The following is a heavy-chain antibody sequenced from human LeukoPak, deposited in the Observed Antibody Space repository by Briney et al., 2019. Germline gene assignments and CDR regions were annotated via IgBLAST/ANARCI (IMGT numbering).Heavy chain of an antibody. Sequence: ASVKVSCTASGYTFTNYGISWVRQAPGQGLEWMGWINPYNGNTNYALKLQGRATVTTDTSTSTAYMELRSLRSDDTAVYYCARPDSGGYFLFDSWGQGTLVTVSS. CDR1: GYTFTNYG. CDR3: ARPDSGGYFLFDS. D-gene: IGHD3-22*01. J-gene: IGHJ4*02. CDR2: INPYNGNT. V-gene: IGHV1-18*01.